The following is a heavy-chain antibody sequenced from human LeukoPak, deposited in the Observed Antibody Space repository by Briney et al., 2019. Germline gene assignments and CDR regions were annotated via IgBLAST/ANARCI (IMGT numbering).Heavy chain of an antibody. J-gene: IGHJ3*02. CDR2: IYHSGGT. D-gene: IGHD3-22*01. V-gene: IGHV4-38-2*02. CDR3: ARICSAYYYDSSGYYRDAFDI. Sequence: PSETLSLTCTVSGYSISSGYYWGWIRQPPGKGLEWIGSIYHSGGTNYNPSLKSRVTISVDTSKNQFSLKLSSVTAADTAVYYCARICSAYYYDSSGYYRDAFDIWGQGTMVTVSS. CDR1: GYSISSGYY.